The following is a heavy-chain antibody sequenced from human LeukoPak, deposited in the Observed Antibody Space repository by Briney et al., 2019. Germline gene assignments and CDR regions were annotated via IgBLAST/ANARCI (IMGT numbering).Heavy chain of an antibody. CDR3: ARALTVTTDYMDV. V-gene: IGHV4-59*01. J-gene: IGHJ6*03. Sequence: SETLSLTCTGSGGSISSYYWSWIRQPPGKGLEWIGYIYYSGSTNYNPSLKSRVTISVDTSKNQFSLKLSSVTAADTAVYYCARALTVTTDYMDVWGKGTTVTVSS. CDR2: IYYSGST. CDR1: GGSISSYY. D-gene: IGHD4-11*01.